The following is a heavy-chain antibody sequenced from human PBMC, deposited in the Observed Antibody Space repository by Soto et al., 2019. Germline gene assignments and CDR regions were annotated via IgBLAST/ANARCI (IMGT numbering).Heavy chain of an antibody. CDR2: ISTYSGNT. D-gene: IGHD6-19*01. V-gene: IGHV1-18*01. CDR1: GYTFTSSA. Sequence: QVQLVQSGAEVKKPGASVKVSCKASGYTFTSSAISWVRQAPGQGLEWMGWISTYSGNTNYAQKLQGRVTMTTDTSTSTDYMELRSLRSDDTAVYYCAKTSGWYYFDFWGQGTLVTVSS. J-gene: IGHJ4*02. CDR3: AKTSGWYYFDF.